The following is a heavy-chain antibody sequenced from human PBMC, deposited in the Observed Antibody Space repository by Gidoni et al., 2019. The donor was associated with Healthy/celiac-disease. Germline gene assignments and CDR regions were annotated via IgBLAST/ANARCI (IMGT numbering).Heavy chain of an antibody. CDR2: IIPSGGST. J-gene: IGHJ5*02. V-gene: IGHV1-46*01. Sequence: QVQLVQSGAEVKKPGGSVEVSCKASGYTFTSHYLHWVRQAPGQGLEWMGIIIPSGGSTSYAQKFQGRVTMTRDTSTSTVYMELSSLRSEDTAVYYCARDPSGYSGFDPWGQGTLVTVSS. CDR3: ARDPSGYSGFDP. CDR1: GYTFTSHY. D-gene: IGHD5-12*01.